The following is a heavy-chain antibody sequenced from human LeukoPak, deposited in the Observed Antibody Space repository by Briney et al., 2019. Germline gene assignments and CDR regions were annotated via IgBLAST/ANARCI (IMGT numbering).Heavy chain of an antibody. V-gene: IGHV4-61*02. CDR2: IYTRGST. CDR1: GGSISSGSYY. CDR3: AREGLNMVRGVIPKEAWGWFDP. J-gene: IGHJ5*02. D-gene: IGHD3-10*01. Sequence: SETLSLTCSVSGGSISSGSYYWSWIRQPAGKGLEWIGRIYTRGSTNYNPSLKSRVTISVDTSKNQFSLKLTSVTAADTAVYYCAREGLNMVRGVIPKEAWGWFDPWGQGTLVTVSS.